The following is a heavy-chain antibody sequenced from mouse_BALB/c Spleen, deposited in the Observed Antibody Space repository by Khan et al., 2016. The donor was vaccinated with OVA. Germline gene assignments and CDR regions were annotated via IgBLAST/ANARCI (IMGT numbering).Heavy chain of an antibody. J-gene: IGHJ3*01. V-gene: IGHV2-2*02. Sequence: QVQLKQSGPGLVWPSQSLSITCTVSGFSLTTYGVHWVRQSPGKGLEWLGVIWSGGSTDYSAVFISRLSISKDNSKSQVFFKMNSLQPNDTAIYYCARNYDYYESLAYWGQGTLVTVSA. CDR2: IWSGGST. D-gene: IGHD2-4*01. CDR1: GFSLTTYG. CDR3: ARNYDYYESLAY.